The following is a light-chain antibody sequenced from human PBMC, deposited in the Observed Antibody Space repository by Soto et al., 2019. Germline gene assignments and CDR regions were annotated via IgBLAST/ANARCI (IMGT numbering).Light chain of an antibody. CDR1: QSLLHSNGYNY. J-gene: IGKJ1*01. Sequence: DIVMTQSPLSLPVTPGEPASISCRSSQSLLHSNGYNYLDWYLQKPGQSPQLLIYLGSNRASGVPDRFSGSGSGTDFTLKISRVEAEDVGVYYCMQALQTPRIWTFGQGTKVEIK. V-gene: IGKV2-28*01. CDR2: LGS. CDR3: MQALQTPRIWT.